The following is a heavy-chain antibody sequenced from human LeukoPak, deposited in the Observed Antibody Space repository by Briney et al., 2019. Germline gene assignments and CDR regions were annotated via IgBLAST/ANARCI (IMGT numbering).Heavy chain of an antibody. CDR3: ARDGVTSRDAFDI. CDR2: ISSSSSYI. CDR1: GFTFSSYS. D-gene: IGHD4-23*01. Sequence: GGSLRLSCAASGFTFSSYSMNWVRQAPGKGLEWVSSISSSSSYIYYADSVKGRFSISRDNAKNSLYLQMNSLRAEDTAVYYCARDGVTSRDAFDIWGQGTMVTVSS. J-gene: IGHJ3*02. V-gene: IGHV3-21*01.